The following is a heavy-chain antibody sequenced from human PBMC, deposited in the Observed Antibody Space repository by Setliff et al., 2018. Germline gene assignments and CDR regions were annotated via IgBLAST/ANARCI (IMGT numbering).Heavy chain of an antibody. J-gene: IGHJ6*02. CDR3: ARDRTAYSYGLEV. V-gene: IGHV4-59*01. CDR2: IYHNGNT. Sequence: SETLSLTCTVSGGSISPYFWSWIRQSPGKGLEWIGYIYHNGNTNFNPSLKTRVTMSVDTSKNQFALNLRSVTAADSAVYYCARDRTAYSYGLEVWGQGTTVTVS. CDR1: GGSISPYF. D-gene: IGHD5-18*01.